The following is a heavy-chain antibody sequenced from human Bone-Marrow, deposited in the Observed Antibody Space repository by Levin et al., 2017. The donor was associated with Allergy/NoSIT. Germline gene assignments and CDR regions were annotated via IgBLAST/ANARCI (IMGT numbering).Heavy chain of an antibody. V-gene: IGHV1-69*04. CDR2: IIPILGIA. CDR3: ARDLRKEGISGYDPRPYYYYMDV. J-gene: IGHJ6*03. Sequence: SVKVSCKASGGTFSSYTISWVRQAPGQGLEWMGRIIPILGIANYAQKFQGRVTITADKSTSTAYMELSSLRSEDTAVYYCARDLRKEGISGYDPRPYYYYMDVWGKGTTVTVSS. CDR1: GGTFSSYT. D-gene: IGHD5-12*01.